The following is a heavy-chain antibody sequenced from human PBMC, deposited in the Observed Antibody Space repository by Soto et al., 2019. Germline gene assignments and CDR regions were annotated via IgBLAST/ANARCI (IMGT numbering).Heavy chain of an antibody. Sequence: SETLSLTCAVYGGSFSGYYWSWIRQPPGKGLEWIGEINHSGSTNYNPSLKSRVTISVDTSKNQFSLKLSSVTAADTAVYYCARSTGGYMVRGVIPRNFDYWGQGTLVTVSS. V-gene: IGHV4-34*01. CDR2: INHSGST. CDR3: ARSTGGYMVRGVIPRNFDY. D-gene: IGHD3-10*01. J-gene: IGHJ4*02. CDR1: GGSFSGYY.